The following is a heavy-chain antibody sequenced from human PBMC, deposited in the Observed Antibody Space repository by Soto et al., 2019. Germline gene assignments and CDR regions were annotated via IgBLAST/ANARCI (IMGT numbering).Heavy chain of an antibody. CDR2: TSYDGSNK. CDR3: ARAYFWSGYYIKPPDYYYYGMDV. D-gene: IGHD3-3*01. V-gene: IGHV3-30-3*01. Sequence: GGSLRLSCAASGLTFSSYAMSWVRQAPGKGLEWVAATSYDGSNKYYADSVKGRFTISRDNSKNTLDLQMNSLRSEDTAVYYCARAYFWSGYYIKPPDYYYYGMDVWGQGTTVTAP. CDR1: GLTFSSYA. J-gene: IGHJ6*02.